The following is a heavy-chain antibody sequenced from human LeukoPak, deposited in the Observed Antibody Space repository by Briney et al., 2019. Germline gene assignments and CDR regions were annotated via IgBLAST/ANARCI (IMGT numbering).Heavy chain of an antibody. CDR2: VDPEDGET. Sequence: ASVKVSCKVSGYTFTDYYMHWVQQAPGKGLEWMGLVDPEDGETIYAEKFQGRVTITADTPTDTAYMELSSLRSEDTAVYYCATWNHARIDPWGQGTLVTVSS. D-gene: IGHD1-14*01. CDR3: ATWNHARIDP. CDR1: GYTFTDYY. J-gene: IGHJ5*02. V-gene: IGHV1-69-2*01.